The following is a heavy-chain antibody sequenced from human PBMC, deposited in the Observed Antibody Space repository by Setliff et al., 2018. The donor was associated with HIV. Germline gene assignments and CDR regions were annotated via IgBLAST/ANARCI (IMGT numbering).Heavy chain of an antibody. D-gene: IGHD3-10*01. CDR2: INHRGST. CDR1: GGSISSYY. CDR3: ARGRFHRLHRPYSGSGSLGIQYFDY. J-gene: IGHJ4*02. V-gene: IGHV4-34*01. Sequence: PSETLSLTCTVSGGSISSYYWSWIRQPAGKGLEWIGEINHRGSTNYNPSLKSRVTVSVDTSKNQFSLKLGSVTATDTALYYCARGRFHRLHRPYSGSGSLGIQYFDYWGQGTLVTVSS.